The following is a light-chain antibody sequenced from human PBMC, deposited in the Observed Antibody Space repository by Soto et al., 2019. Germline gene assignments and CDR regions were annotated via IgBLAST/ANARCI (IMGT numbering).Light chain of an antibody. J-gene: IGKJ1*01. V-gene: IGKV3-15*01. CDR1: QSISNN. CDR3: QQYYNWPRT. Sequence: ETVMTQSPATLSVSPGEIATLSCRAGQSISNNLAWYQQKPGQAPRLLIYGASSRATGIPATFSGSGSETQFTLTISSLQSEDFAVYYCQQYYNWPRTFGQGTKVDIK. CDR2: GAS.